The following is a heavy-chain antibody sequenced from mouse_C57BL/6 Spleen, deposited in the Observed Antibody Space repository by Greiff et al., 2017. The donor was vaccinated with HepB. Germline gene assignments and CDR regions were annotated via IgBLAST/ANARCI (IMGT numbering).Heavy chain of an antibody. V-gene: IGHV1-76*01. CDR2: IYPGSGNT. CDR3: ARGMIYYDYDGYFDY. Sequence: VQLQQSGAELVRPGASVKLSCKASGYTFTDYYINWVKQRPGQGLEWIARIYPGSGNTYYNEKFKGKATLTAEKSSSTAYMQLSSLTSEDSAVYFCARGMIYYDYDGYFDYWGQGTTLTVSS. D-gene: IGHD2-4*01. J-gene: IGHJ2*01. CDR1: GYTFTDYY.